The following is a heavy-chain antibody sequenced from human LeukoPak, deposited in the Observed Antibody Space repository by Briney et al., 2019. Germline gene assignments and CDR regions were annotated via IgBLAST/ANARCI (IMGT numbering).Heavy chain of an antibody. CDR1: GGTFSSYA. D-gene: IGHD2-2*01. J-gene: IGHJ6*03. CDR2: IIPIFGTA. V-gene: IGHV1-69*13. CDR3: ARDVFCSSTSCSRDDYYYYYMDV. Sequence: SVKVSCKASGGTFSSYAISWVRQAPGQGLEWMGGIIPIFGTANYAQKFQGRVTITADESTSTAYMELSSLRSEDTAVYYCARDVFCSSTSCSRDDYYYYYMDVWGKGTTVTVSS.